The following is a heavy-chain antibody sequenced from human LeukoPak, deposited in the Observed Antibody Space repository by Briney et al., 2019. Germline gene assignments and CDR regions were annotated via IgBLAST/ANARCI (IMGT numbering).Heavy chain of an antibody. J-gene: IGHJ3*02. V-gene: IGHV4-39*01. D-gene: IGHD3-22*01. CDR3: ARPFNYYERSGQTNILVAFDI. Sequence: SETLSLTCTVSGGSHSSCTCYWGWIRQPPGKGLEGIGRIYYSGSTYYNPSLKSRGTMSVDTSKNQFSLTLSSVTAADTAVYYCARPFNYYERSGQTNILVAFDIWGQGTMVTVSS. CDR1: GGSHSSCTCY. CDR2: IYYSGST.